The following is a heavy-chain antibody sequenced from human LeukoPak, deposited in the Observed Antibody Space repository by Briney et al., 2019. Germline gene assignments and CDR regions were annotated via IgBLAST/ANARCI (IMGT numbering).Heavy chain of an antibody. CDR1: GGSISSGSYY. CDR2: IYTSGST. V-gene: IGHV4-61*02. D-gene: IGHD6-6*01. Sequence: SETLSLTCTVSGGSISSGSYYWSWIRQPAGKGLEWIGRIYTSGSTNYNPSLKSRVTMSVDTSKNQFSLKLSSVTAADTAVYYCARRVSVRQLVRGEHPEWGQGTLVTVSS. J-gene: IGHJ4*02. CDR3: ARRVSVRQLVRGEHPE.